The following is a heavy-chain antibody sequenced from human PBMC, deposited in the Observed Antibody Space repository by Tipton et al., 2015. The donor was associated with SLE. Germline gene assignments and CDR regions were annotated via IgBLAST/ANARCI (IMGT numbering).Heavy chain of an antibody. CDR3: ARDTIFGVVPPNAFDI. D-gene: IGHD3-3*01. V-gene: IGHV1-18*01. Sequence: QSGPEVKKPGASVKVSRKASGYTFTSYGISWVRQAPGQGLEWMGWISAYNGNTNYAQKLQGRVTMTTDTSTSTAYMELRSLRSDDTAVYYCARDTIFGVVPPNAFDIWGQGTMVTVSS. CDR2: ISAYNGNT. J-gene: IGHJ3*02. CDR1: GYTFTSYG.